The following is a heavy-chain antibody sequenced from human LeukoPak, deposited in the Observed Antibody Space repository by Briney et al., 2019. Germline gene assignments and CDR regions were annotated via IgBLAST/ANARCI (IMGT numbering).Heavy chain of an antibody. J-gene: IGHJ5*02. CDR3: ARGQNCSGGSCYSNWFDP. CDR2: INHSGST. Sequence: PSETLSLTCAVYGGSFSGYYWSWIRQPPGKGLEWIGEINHSGSTNYNPSLKSRVTISVDTSKNQFSLKLSSVTAADTAVYYCARGQNCSGGSCYSNWFDPWGQGTLVTVSS. V-gene: IGHV4-34*01. D-gene: IGHD2-15*01. CDR1: GGSFSGYY.